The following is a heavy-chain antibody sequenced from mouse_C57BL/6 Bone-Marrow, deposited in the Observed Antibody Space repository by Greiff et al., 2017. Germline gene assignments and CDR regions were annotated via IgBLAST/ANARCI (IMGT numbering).Heavy chain of an antibody. J-gene: IGHJ4*01. V-gene: IGHV1-82*01. D-gene: IGHD1-1*01. CDR3: ARPTVVAKDYAMDY. Sequence: QVQLQQSGPELVKPGASVKISCKASGYAFSSSWMNWVKQRPGKGLEWIGRIYPGDGDTNYNGKFKGKATLTADKSSSTAYMQLSSLTSEDSAVYFCARPTVVAKDYAMDYWGQGTSVTVSS. CDR1: GYAFSSSW. CDR2: IYPGDGDT.